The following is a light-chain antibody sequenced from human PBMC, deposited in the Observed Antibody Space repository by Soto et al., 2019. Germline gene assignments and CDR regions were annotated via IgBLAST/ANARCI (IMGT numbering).Light chain of an antibody. J-gene: IGLJ2*01. V-gene: IGLV2-14*03. CDR2: DVN. CDR3: SSSTSSNLLL. Sequence: QSALTQPASVSGSPGQSIAISCTGTSSDVGGYNYVSWYQQHPGKVPKLIIYDVNNRPSGVSNRFSGSKSGNTASLTISGLQAEDEADYYCSSSTSSNLLLFGGGTKLTVL. CDR1: SSDVGGYNY.